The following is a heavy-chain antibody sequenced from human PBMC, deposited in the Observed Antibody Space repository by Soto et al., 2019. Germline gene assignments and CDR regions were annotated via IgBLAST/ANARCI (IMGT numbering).Heavy chain of an antibody. CDR1: GGSISSYY. CDR2: IYYSGST. V-gene: IGHV4-59*01. Sequence: QVQLQESGPRLVKPSETLSLTCTVSGGSISSYYWTWIRQPPGKGLEWIGNIYYSGSTNSNPSLKSRVTMALDTSKNQFSLTLRSVTAADTAVYYCAKDRWTCAYRGQGTLVTVCS. J-gene: IGHJ4*02. CDR3: AKDRWTCAY. D-gene: IGHD2-21*01.